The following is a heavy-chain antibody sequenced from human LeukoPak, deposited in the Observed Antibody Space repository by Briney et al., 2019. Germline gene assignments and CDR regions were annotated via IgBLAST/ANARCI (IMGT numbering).Heavy chain of an antibody. Sequence: SETLSLTCTVSGGSISSSSYYWGWIRQPPGKGLEWIGSIYYSGSTYYNPSLKSRVTISVDTSKNQFSLKLSSVTAADTAVYYCARGRGYSYGPPDYWGQGTLVTVSS. CDR1: GGSISSSSYY. CDR3: ARGRGYSYGPPDY. CDR2: IYYSGST. V-gene: IGHV4-39*07. J-gene: IGHJ4*02. D-gene: IGHD5-18*01.